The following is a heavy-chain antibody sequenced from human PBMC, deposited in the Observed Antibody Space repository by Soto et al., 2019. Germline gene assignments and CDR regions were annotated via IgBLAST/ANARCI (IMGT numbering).Heavy chain of an antibody. CDR1: GFTFSSYA. V-gene: IGHV3-23*01. CDR3: AKGGSSSWYEENWFDP. Sequence: GGSLRLSCAASGFTFSSYAMSWVRQAPGKGLEWVSAISGSGGSTYYADSVKGRFTISRDNSKNTLYLQMNSLRAEDTAVYYCAKGGSSSWYEENWFDPWGQGTLVTVSS. CDR2: ISGSGGST. D-gene: IGHD6-13*01. J-gene: IGHJ5*02.